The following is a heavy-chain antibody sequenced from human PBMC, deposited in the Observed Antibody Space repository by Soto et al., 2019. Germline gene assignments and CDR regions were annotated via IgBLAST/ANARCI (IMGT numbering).Heavy chain of an antibody. Sequence: GGSLRLSCAASGFTVSSNYMSWVRQAPGKGLEWVSVFYSGGSTYYADSVKGRFTISRDNSKNTLYLQMHSLRAEDTAVYFCAAGYSSSWYCAYWGQGTLVTVSS. V-gene: IGHV3-53*01. CDR3: AAGYSSSWYCAY. CDR1: GFTVSSNY. J-gene: IGHJ4*02. D-gene: IGHD6-13*01. CDR2: FYSGGST.